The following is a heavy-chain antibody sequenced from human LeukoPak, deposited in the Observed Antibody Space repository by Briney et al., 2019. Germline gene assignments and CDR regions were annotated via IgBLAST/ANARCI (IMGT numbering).Heavy chain of an antibody. J-gene: IGHJ4*02. Sequence: QTLSHTCAISGDSVSSNSAAWNWIRQSPSRGLEWLGRTHYRSKLHNYYAVSVKSRITLNPHTPKNQFSLQLNSVTPDDTAVYYCARDSSGWYLVGYFDYWGEGTLVTVSS. V-gene: IGHV6-1*01. CDR1: GDSVSSNSAA. CDR2: THYRSKLHN. CDR3: ARDSSGWYLVGYFDY. D-gene: IGHD6-19*01.